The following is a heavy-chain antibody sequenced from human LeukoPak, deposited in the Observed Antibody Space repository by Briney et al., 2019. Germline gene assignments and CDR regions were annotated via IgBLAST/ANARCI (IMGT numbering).Heavy chain of an antibody. V-gene: IGHV4-38-2*01. Sequence: PSETLSLTCAVSGYSISSGYYWGWIRQPPGTGLEWIGSIYHSGSTYYNPSLKSRVTISVDMSKNQFSLKLSSVTAADTAVYYCARRSCSSTSCYLLDAFDIWGQGTMVTVSS. CDR2: IYHSGST. J-gene: IGHJ3*02. D-gene: IGHD2-2*01. CDR3: ARRSCSSTSCYLLDAFDI. CDR1: GYSISSGYY.